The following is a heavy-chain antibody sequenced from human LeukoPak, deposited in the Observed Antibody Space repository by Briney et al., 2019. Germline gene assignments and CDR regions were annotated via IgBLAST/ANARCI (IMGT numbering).Heavy chain of an antibody. CDR1: GGSFSGYY. Sequence: SETLSLTCAVYGGSFSGYYWSWLRQPPGKGLEWIGEINHSGSANYNPSLESRVTMSVDTSKNQLSLKLSSVTAADTAVYYCARPKAGYSSTDAFDIWGQGTMITASS. CDR2: INHSGSA. J-gene: IGHJ3*02. CDR3: ARPKAGYSSTDAFDI. V-gene: IGHV4-34*01. D-gene: IGHD2-2*01.